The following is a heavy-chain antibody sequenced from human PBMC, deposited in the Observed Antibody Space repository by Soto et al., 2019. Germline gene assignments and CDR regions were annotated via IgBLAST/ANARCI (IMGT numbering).Heavy chain of an antibody. CDR1: GFTFSDYY. V-gene: IGHV3-11*06. CDR2: ISSSSSYT. Sequence: GGSLRLSGAAAGFTFSDYYMSWIRQAPGKGLEWVSYISSSSSYTNYADSVKGRFTISRDNAKNSLYLQMNSLRAEDTAVYYCASLPAYDSSGYYLGGDDYWGQGTLVTVSS. D-gene: IGHD3-22*01. J-gene: IGHJ4*02. CDR3: ASLPAYDSSGYYLGGDDY.